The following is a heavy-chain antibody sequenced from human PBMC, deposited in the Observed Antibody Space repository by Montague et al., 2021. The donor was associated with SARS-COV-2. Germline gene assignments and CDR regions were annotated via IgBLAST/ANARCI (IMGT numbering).Heavy chain of an antibody. Sequence: SETLSLTCTVSGGSISSSSYYWGWIRQPPGKGLEWIGSIYYSGSTYYNPSLKSRVTISVDTSKNQFSLKLSSVTAADTAVYYCARDKAEYIVVVPAVPLAYVLDLWGQGTPVTVSS. CDR3: ARDKAEYIVVVPAVPLAYVLDL. CDR1: GGSISSSSYY. V-gene: IGHV4-39*07. D-gene: IGHD2-2*01. CDR2: IYYSGST. J-gene: IGHJ6*02.